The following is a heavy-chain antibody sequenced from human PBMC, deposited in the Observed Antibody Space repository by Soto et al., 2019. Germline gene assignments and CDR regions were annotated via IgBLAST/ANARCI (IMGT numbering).Heavy chain of an antibody. J-gene: IGHJ6*02. CDR3: ARSLYSSSWYHSGNSYYYYGMDV. Sequence: QVQLVQSGAEVKKPGSSVKVSCQASGGTFGIYAITWVRQAPGQGLEWMGGIIAFSDIVNYTQKLQGRVTITADDSTNTAYMDLSSLRSEDTAVYYCARSLYSSSWYHSGNSYYYYGMDVWGQGTTVTVSS. CDR2: IIAFSDIV. CDR1: GGTFGIYA. V-gene: IGHV1-69*12. D-gene: IGHD6-13*01.